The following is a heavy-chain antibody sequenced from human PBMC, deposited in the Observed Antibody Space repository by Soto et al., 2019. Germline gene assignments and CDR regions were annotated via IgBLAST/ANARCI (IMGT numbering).Heavy chain of an antibody. J-gene: IGHJ4*02. Sequence: GGSLRLSCAASGFTFSSYGMHWVRQAPGKGLEWVAVIWYDGSNKYYADSVKGRFTISRDNSKNTLYLQMNSLRAEDTAVYYCARDGKYYDSSGYPDYWGQGTLVTVSS. V-gene: IGHV3-33*01. CDR2: IWYDGSNK. CDR3: ARDGKYYDSSGYPDY. CDR1: GFTFSSYG. D-gene: IGHD3-22*01.